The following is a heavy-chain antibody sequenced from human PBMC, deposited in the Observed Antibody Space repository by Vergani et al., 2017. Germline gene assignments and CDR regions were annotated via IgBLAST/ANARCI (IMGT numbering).Heavy chain of an antibody. D-gene: IGHD2-15*01. J-gene: IGHJ6*02. CDR1: GGSISREE. Sequence: QVQLQESGPGLVKPSETLSLSCTVDGGSISREEGRWIRQHPGKGLEWIGYIYYSGSTNYNPSLKSRVTISVDTSKNQFSLKLSSVTAADTAVYYCARDRVAAPDYYYYGMDVWGQGTTVTVSS. CDR3: ARDRVAAPDYYYYGMDV. CDR2: IYYSGST. V-gene: IGHV4-59*01.